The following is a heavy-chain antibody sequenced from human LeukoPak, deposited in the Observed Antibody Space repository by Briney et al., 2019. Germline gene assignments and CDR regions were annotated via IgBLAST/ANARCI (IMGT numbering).Heavy chain of an antibody. V-gene: IGHV1-2*02. Sequence: ASVKVSCKASGYTFTGYYMHWVRQAPRQPLEWMGWINPNSGDTKYAQKFQGRDTITRVTSISTVYMQLSMLRPADPALHSLVSVVVAHEQWLDTWGPGALVSVSS. CDR1: GYTFTGYY. J-gene: IGHJ5*01. CDR3: VSVVVAHEQWLDT. CDR2: INPNSGDT. D-gene: IGHD2-15*01.